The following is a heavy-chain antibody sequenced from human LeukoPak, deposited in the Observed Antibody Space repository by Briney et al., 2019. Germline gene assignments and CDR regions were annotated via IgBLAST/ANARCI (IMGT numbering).Heavy chain of an antibody. V-gene: IGHV3-23*01. D-gene: IGHD2-8*01. J-gene: IGHJ6*03. Sequence: GGTLRLPCADSGFTFSSYAMTWVRQAPRKGLEWVSGIDRSGIITLYADFVKGRFTMSRDNFRNTLSLQMNSLRAEDTAVYYCAKDRCSNGIGCYFYYMDVWGKGTTVTISS. CDR2: IDRSGIIT. CDR1: GFTFSSYA. CDR3: AKDRCSNGIGCYFYYMDV.